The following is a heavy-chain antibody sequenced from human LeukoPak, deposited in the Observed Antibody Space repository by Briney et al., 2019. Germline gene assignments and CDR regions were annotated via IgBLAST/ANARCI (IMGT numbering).Heavy chain of an antibody. CDR1: GFTFNDYN. J-gene: IGHJ4*02. V-gene: IGHV3-21*01. D-gene: IGHD2-21*02. CDR2: ISTTGSYI. CDR3: ARDQRLQSFDL. Sequence: PGGSLRLSCLTSGFTFNDYNMNWVRQAPGKGLEWISSISTTGSYIYYSDSVKGRFTISRNDAKNAIYLQMNTLTEDDTALYFCARDQRLQSFDLWGQGTLLTVSS.